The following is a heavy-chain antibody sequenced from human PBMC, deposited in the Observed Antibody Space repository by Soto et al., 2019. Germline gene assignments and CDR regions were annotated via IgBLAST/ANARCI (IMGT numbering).Heavy chain of an antibody. CDR3: ARGRWGPFIAAAGTGVWYYFDY. J-gene: IGHJ4*02. CDR1: GFTFSSYA. Sequence: EVQLLESGGGLVQPGGSLRLSCAASGFTFSSYAMSWVRQAPGKGLEWVSAISGSGGSTYYADSVKGRFTISRDNSKNTLYLQMNSLRAEDTAVYYCARGRWGPFIAAAGTGVWYYFDYWGQGTLVTVSS. V-gene: IGHV3-23*01. CDR2: ISGSGGST. D-gene: IGHD6-13*01.